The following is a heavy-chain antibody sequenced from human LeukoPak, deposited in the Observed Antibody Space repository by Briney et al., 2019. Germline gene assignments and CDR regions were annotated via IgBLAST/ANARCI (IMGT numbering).Heavy chain of an antibody. J-gene: IGHJ5*02. CDR2: IIPIFGIA. CDR1: GGTFSSYA. V-gene: IGHV1-69*04. D-gene: IGHD6-13*01. CDR3: ARVSGMAAAGWFDP. Sequence: GASVKVSCKASGGTFSSYAISWVRQAPGQGLEWMGRIIPIFGIANYAQKFQGRVTITADKSTSTAYMELSSLRSEDTAVYYCARVSGMAAAGWFDPWGQGTLVTVSS.